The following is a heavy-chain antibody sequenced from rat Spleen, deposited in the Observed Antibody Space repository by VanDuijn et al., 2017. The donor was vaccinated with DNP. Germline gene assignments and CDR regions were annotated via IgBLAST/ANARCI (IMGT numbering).Heavy chain of an antibody. CDR3: ARGSTSIYWYFDF. CDR1: GFTFSYYW. D-gene: IGHD3-1*01. J-gene: IGHJ1*01. CDR2: ITSGSGTT. Sequence: EVQLVESGGDLVQPGRSLKLSCVASGFTFSYYWMAWIRQVPGKGLEWIASITSGSGTTSYPDSVKGRFTISRDDAKSGLYLQMNSLKSEDTATYYCARGSTSIYWYFDFWGPGTMVTVSS. V-gene: IGHV5-31*01.